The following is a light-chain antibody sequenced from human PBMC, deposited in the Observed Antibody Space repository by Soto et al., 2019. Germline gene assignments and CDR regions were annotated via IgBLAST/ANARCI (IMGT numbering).Light chain of an antibody. J-gene: IGKJ5*01. V-gene: IGKV3-15*01. CDR3: QQYNNWPPIT. CDR1: QSISDT. CDR2: GAS. Sequence: EIVMTQAPVTLSVSTGGRATVSCRASQSISDTLAWYQQKPGQAPRLLIYGASTRATGIPARFSGSGSGTEFTLTISSLQSEDFAVYYCQQYNNWPPITFGQGTRLEIK.